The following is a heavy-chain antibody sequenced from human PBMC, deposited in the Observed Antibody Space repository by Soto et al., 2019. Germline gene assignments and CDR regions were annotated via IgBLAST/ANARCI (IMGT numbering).Heavy chain of an antibody. CDR1: GGSFSGYY. CDR3: ARGQDWNVFFDY. V-gene: IGHV4-34*01. J-gene: IGHJ4*02. D-gene: IGHD1-1*01. Sequence: QVQLQQWGAGLLKPSETLSLTCAVYGGSFSGYYWSWIRQPPGKGLEWIGEINHSGSTNYNPSLKSRVTISVDTSKNQFSLKLSSVTAADTAVYYCARGQDWNVFFDYWGQGTLVTVSS. CDR2: INHSGST.